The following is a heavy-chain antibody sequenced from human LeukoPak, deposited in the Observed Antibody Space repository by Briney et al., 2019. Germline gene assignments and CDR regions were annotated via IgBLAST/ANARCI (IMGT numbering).Heavy chain of an antibody. D-gene: IGHD3-22*01. J-gene: IGHJ4*02. CDR1: GFTFSSYS. V-gene: IGHV3-48*04. CDR2: ISSSSSTI. CDR3: ASSLYYYDSSGYSIPYYFDY. Sequence: GGSLRLSCAASGFTFSSYSMNWVRQAPGKGLEWVSYISSSSSTIYYADSVKGRFTISRDNAKNSLYLQMNSLRAEDTAVYYCASSLYYYDSSGYSIPYYFDYWGQGTLVTVSS.